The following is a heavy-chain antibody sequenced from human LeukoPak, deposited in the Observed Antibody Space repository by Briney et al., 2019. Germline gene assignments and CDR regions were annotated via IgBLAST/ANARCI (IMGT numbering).Heavy chain of an antibody. CDR2: ISNDASHK. CDR1: GFTFSRFA. Sequence: GGSLRLSCAASGFTFSRFAMHWVRQAPGKGLEWVAVISNDASHKFYADSVQGRFTISRDNSKNTVYLQMNTLRDEDTAVYYCARAVGPFDYWGQGTLVTVSS. D-gene: IGHD3-16*01. J-gene: IGHJ4*02. CDR3: ARAVGPFDY. V-gene: IGHV3-30*04.